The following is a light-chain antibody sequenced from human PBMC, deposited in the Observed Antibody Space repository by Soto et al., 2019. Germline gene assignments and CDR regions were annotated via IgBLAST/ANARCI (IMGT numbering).Light chain of an antibody. V-gene: IGKV1-5*01. CDR1: QSISSW. CDR2: DAS. Sequence: DIQMTQSPSTLSASVGDRVTITCRASQSISSWLAWYQQKPGKAPKLLIYDASSLDSGVPSRFSGSGSGTEFTLTITSLQPDDFATYYCQQYDSYPLTFGGGTRVELK. CDR3: QQYDSYPLT. J-gene: IGKJ4*01.